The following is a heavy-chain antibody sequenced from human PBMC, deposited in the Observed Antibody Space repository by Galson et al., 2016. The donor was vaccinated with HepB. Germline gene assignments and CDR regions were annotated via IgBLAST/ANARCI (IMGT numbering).Heavy chain of an antibody. Sequence: SLRLSCAASGFTLNHYAMHWVRQAPGKGLEWVSGISWDSGSIGYADSVKGRFTISRDNAKNSLYLQMNTLRDEDTAVYYCARLGSYRYPSVDYWGQGTLVTVSS. V-gene: IGHV3-9*01. CDR1: GFTLNHYA. CDR2: ISWDSGSI. J-gene: IGHJ4*02. CDR3: ARLGSYRYPSVDY. D-gene: IGHD1-26*01.